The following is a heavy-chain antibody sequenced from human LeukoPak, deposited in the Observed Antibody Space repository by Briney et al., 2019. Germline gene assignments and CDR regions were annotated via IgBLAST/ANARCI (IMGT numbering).Heavy chain of an antibody. V-gene: IGHV3-23*01. Sequence: GGSLRLSCAASGFTFSSYAMSWVRQAPGKGLEWVSAISGSGGSTYYADSVKGRFTISRDNSKNTLYLQMNSLRAEDTAVYYCARGPVAGSYYYYYMDVWGKGTTVTVSS. CDR2: ISGSGGST. J-gene: IGHJ6*03. D-gene: IGHD6-13*01. CDR3: ARGPVAGSYYYYYMDV. CDR1: GFTFSSYA.